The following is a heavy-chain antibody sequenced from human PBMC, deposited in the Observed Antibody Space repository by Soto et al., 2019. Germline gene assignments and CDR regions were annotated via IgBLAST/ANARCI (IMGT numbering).Heavy chain of an antibody. J-gene: IGHJ6*04. V-gene: IGHV3-74*01. CDR3: ARGKIRSSGPIPHYYYGMDV. D-gene: IGHD6-6*01. Sequence: GGSLRLSCAASGFTFSSYWMHLVRQATGKGLVWVSRINSDGSSTSYADSVKGRFTISRDNAKNTLYLQMNSLRAEDTAVYYCARGKIRSSGPIPHYYYGMDVWGKGTTVTVSS. CDR1: GFTFSSYW. CDR2: INSDGSST.